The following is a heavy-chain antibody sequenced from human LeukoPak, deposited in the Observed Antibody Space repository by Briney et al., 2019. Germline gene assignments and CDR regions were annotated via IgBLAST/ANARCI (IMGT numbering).Heavy chain of an antibody. CDR1: GYTFTSYG. Sequence: ASVKVSCKTSGYTFTSYGVSWVRQAPGQRLEWMGWISTYNYNTYFAQKFRGRITLTKDTSTSTVYMELRNQRSDDSAIYYCARQVDTTMALPDYWGQGTLVTVSS. J-gene: IGHJ4*02. V-gene: IGHV1-18*01. D-gene: IGHD5-18*01. CDR3: ARQVDTTMALPDY. CDR2: ISTYNYNT.